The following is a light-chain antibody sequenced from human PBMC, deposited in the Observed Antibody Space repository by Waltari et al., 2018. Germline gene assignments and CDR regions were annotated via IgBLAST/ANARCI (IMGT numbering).Light chain of an antibody. V-gene: IGLV3-19*01. Sequence: SSELPQDPAVSVALGQPVRITCLGDSLRMYSVSWFLQKPGQGPALVIYGKNSRPSGIPDRFSASSSGSTASLTITGAQAEDEADYYCHSRDISGDVLIGGGTKLTVV. CDR2: GKN. J-gene: IGLJ2*01. CDR3: HSRDISGDVL. CDR1: SLRMYS.